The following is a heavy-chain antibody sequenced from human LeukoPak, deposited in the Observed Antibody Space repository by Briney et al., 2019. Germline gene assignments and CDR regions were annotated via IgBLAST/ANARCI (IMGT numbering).Heavy chain of an antibody. Sequence: SVKVSCKASGGTFSSYAISWLRQAPGQGLEWMGRIIPILGIANYAQKFQGRVTITADKSTSTAYMELSSLRAEDTAVYYCARDGVAEMATISDYWGQGTLVTVSS. CDR1: GGTFSSYA. CDR2: IIPILGIA. D-gene: IGHD5-24*01. J-gene: IGHJ4*02. V-gene: IGHV1-69*04. CDR3: ARDGVAEMATISDY.